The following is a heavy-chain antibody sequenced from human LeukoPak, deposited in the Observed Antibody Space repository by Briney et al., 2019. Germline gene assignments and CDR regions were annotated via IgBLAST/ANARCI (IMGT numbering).Heavy chain of an antibody. J-gene: IGHJ4*02. CDR1: GFTFSSYW. CDR3: ARITVPGTGSFDY. CDR2: ISSSGSTI. Sequence: GGSLRLSCAASGFTFSSYWMSWVRQAPGKGLEWVSYISSSGSTIYYADSVKGRFTISRDNAKNSLYLQMNSLRAEDTAVYYCARITVPGTGSFDYWGQGTLVTVSS. V-gene: IGHV3-48*04. D-gene: IGHD6-19*01.